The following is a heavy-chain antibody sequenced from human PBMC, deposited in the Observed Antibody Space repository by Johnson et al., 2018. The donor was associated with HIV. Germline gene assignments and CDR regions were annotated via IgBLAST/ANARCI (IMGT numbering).Heavy chain of an antibody. CDR2: ISYDGNNK. J-gene: IGHJ3*02. V-gene: IGHV3-30*14. Sequence: QVQLVESGGGVVQPGRSLRLSCAASGFTFSSYAMHWVRQAPGKGLEWVAVISYDGNNKYYADSVKGRFTISRDNSKNTLYLQMNSLRAEDTAVYYCASSSPRDAFDIWGQGTMVTVSS. CDR3: ASSSPRDAFDI. CDR1: GFTFSSYA.